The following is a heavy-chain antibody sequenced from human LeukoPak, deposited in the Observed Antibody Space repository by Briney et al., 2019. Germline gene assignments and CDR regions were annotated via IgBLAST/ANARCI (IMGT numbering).Heavy chain of an antibody. CDR1: GFTFSDYY. CDR3: ARDGRNPKWGYYYYYMDV. CDR2: ISSSGSTI. Sequence: GGSLRLSCAASGFTFSDYYMSWIRQAPGKGREWVSYISSSGSTIYYADSVKGRFTISGDNAKNSLYLQMNSLRAEDTAVYYCARDGRNPKWGYYYYYMDVWGKGTTVTVSS. D-gene: IGHD1-26*01. J-gene: IGHJ6*03. V-gene: IGHV3-11*01.